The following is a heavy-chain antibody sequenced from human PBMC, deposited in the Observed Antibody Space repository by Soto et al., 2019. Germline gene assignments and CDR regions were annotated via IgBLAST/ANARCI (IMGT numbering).Heavy chain of an antibody. D-gene: IGHD6-13*01. J-gene: IGHJ5*02. CDR2: TYYRSKWYN. Sequence: KQSQTLSLTCAISGDSVSSNSAAWNWIRQSPSRGLEWLGRTYYRSKWYNDYAVSVKSRITINPDTSKNQFSLQLNSVTPEDTAVYYCARDPNFSSSWYNWFDPWGQGTLVTVSS. V-gene: IGHV6-1*01. CDR1: GDSVSSNSAA. CDR3: ARDPNFSSSWYNWFDP.